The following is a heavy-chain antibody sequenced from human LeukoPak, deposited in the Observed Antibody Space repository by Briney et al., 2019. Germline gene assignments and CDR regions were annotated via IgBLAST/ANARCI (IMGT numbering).Heavy chain of an antibody. Sequence: SVKVSCKASEGTFSSYAISWVRQAPGQGLEWMGGIIPIFGTANYAQKFQGRVTITADESTSTAYMELSSLRSEDTAVYYCARAYYYDSSGYNDYWGQGTLVTVSS. CDR3: ARAYYYDSSGYNDY. J-gene: IGHJ4*02. CDR2: IIPIFGTA. D-gene: IGHD3-22*01. CDR1: EGTFSSYA. V-gene: IGHV1-69*13.